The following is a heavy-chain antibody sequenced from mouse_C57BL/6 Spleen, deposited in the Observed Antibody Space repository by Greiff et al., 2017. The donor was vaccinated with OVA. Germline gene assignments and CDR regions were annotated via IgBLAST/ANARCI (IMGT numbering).Heavy chain of an antibody. CDR2: ISDGGSYT. CDR1: GFTFSSYA. V-gene: IGHV5-4*03. CDR3: ARRTFDY. Sequence: EVMLVESGGGLVKPGGSLKLSCAASGFTFSSYAMSWVRQTPEKRLEWVATISDGGSYTYYPDNVKGRFTISRDNAKNNLYLQMSHLKSEDTAMYYCARRTFDYWGQGTTLTVSS. J-gene: IGHJ2*01.